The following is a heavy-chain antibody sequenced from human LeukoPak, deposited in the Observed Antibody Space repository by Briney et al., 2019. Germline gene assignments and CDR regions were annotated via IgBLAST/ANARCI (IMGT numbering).Heavy chain of an antibody. V-gene: IGHV3-11*01. CDR1: GFTFSDYY. Sequence: GVSLRLSCAASGFTFSDYYMSWIRQAPGKGLEWVSYISSSGSTIYYADSVKGRFTISRDTAKNSLYLQMNSLRAEDTAVYYCARSRGKLQWPYYYYGMDVWGQGTTVTVSS. D-gene: IGHD5-24*01. J-gene: IGHJ6*02. CDR2: ISSSGSTI. CDR3: ARSRGKLQWPYYYYGMDV.